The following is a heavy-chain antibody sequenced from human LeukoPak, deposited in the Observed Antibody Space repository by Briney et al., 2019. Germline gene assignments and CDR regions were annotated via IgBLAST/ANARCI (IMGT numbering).Heavy chain of an antibody. CDR1: GFTFGSYR. CDR3: VRGPTYFDS. Sequence: PGGSLRLSCAASGFTFGSYRMHWVRQAPGKGLVWVSRINNDGSSASYADAVKGRFTISRDNAKNTLYLQMDSLRADDTAVYYCVRGPTYFDSWGQGTLVTVSS. CDR2: INNDGSSA. J-gene: IGHJ4*02. V-gene: IGHV3-74*01.